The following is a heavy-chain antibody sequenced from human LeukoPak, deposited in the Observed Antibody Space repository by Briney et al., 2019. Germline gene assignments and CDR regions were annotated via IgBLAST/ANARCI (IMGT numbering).Heavy chain of an antibody. Sequence: PGRSLRPSCAASGFTFSSYAMHWVRQAPGKGLEWVAVISYDGSNKYYADSVKGRFTISRDNSKNTLYLQMNSLRAEDTAVYYCARDAPYFDYWGQGTLVTVSS. CDR3: ARDAPYFDY. CDR1: GFTFSSYA. J-gene: IGHJ4*02. V-gene: IGHV3-30-3*01. CDR2: ISYDGSNK.